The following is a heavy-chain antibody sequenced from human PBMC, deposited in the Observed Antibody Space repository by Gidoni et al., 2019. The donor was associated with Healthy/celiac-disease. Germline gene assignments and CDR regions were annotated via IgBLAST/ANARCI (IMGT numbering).Heavy chain of an antibody. CDR3: ARDGQSSIVVVPAAITKDL. J-gene: IGHJ2*01. D-gene: IGHD2-2*01. Sequence: EVQLVESGGGLVQPGGSLRLSCAASGFPFSSYWMHWVRQAPGKGLVWVSRINSDGSSTSYAESVKGRFTISRDNAKNTLYLQMNSLRAEDTAVYYCARDGQSSIVVVPAAITKDLWGRGTLVTVSS. CDR2: INSDGSST. V-gene: IGHV3-74*01. CDR1: GFPFSSYW.